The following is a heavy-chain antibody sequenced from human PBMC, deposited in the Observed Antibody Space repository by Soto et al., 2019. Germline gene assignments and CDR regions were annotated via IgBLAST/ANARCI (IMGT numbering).Heavy chain of an antibody. V-gene: IGHV4-31*03. CDR1: GDSISSGGPY. D-gene: IGHD3-10*01. CDR3: ARMTMVRGIIYYYGMDV. CDR2: IYHTGST. Sequence: QVQLQESGPGLVKPSQTLSLTCTVSGDSISSGGPYWGWIRQHPGKGLEWIGYIYHTGSTYYKSSLKRRVNISVDTSKNQFSLKLSSVTAADTAVYYCARMTMVRGIIYYYGMDVWGQGTTVTVSS. J-gene: IGHJ6*02.